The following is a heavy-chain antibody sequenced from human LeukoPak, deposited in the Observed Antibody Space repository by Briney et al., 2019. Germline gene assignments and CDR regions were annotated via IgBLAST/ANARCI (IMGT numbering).Heavy chain of an antibody. V-gene: IGHV3-23*01. CDR2: ISGGGGTT. CDR1: GFTFSSYA. J-gene: IGHJ6*02. CDR3: AKLAVAGTNAYYYYGIDV. D-gene: IGHD6-19*01. Sequence: GGSLRLSCAASGFTFSSYAMNWVRQAPGKGLEWVSDISGGGGTTNYAGSVKGRFTISRDNSKNTLYLQMNSLRAEDTAVYYCAKLAVAGTNAYYYYGIDVWGQGTTVAVSS.